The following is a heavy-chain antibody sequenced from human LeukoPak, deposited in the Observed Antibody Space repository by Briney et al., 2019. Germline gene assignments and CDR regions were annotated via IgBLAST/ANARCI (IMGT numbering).Heavy chain of an antibody. CDR3: AKAGYSSGRKYGMDV. CDR2: ISAGGAGT. Sequence: GGSLRLSCAASGFTFSSYAMNWVRQAPGKGLEWVSTISAGGAGTYYADSVKGRFTISRDNSKNTLCVQMNSLRVEDTAVYYCAKAGYSSGRKYGMDVWGQGTTVTVSS. J-gene: IGHJ6*02. CDR1: GFTFSSYA. V-gene: IGHV3-23*01. D-gene: IGHD6-19*01.